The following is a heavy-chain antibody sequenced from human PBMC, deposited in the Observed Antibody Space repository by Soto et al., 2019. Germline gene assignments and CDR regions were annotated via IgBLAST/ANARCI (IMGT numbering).Heavy chain of an antibody. Sequence: QVQLVESGGGVVQPGRSLRLSCAASGFTFSSYGMHWVRQAPGKGLEWVSSIWYDGDNKYYADSVKGRFTISKDNSRNTLFLQMNSLRAQHTRLHYCVGKGNQHWGDYWGLGTQVTVSS. CDR1: GFTFSSYG. J-gene: IGHJ4*02. CDR2: IWYDGDNK. V-gene: IGHV3-33*01. CDR3: VGKGNQHWGDY. D-gene: IGHD7-27*01.